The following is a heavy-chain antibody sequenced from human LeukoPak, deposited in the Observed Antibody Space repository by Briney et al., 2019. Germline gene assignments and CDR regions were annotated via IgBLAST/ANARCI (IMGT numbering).Heavy chain of an antibody. Sequence: ASVKVSCKASGYTFTGYYMHWVRQAPGQGLEWMGWINPNSGGTNYAQKFQGRVTITRDTSISTAYMGLSRPRSDDTAVYYCARGGTRGHRYNWFDPWGQGTLVTVSS. D-gene: IGHD2-2*01. CDR2: INPNSGGT. CDR1: GYTFTGYY. V-gene: IGHV1-2*02. J-gene: IGHJ5*02. CDR3: ARGGTRGHRYNWFDP.